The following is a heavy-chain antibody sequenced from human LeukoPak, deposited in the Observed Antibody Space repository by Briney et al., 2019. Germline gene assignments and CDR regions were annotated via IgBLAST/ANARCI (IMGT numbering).Heavy chain of an antibody. CDR3: ARDLTDYYYYMDV. Sequence: GGSLRLSCAASGFTFSSYAMSWVRQAPGKGLEWVSGINWNGGSTGYADSVKGRFTISRDNAKNSLYLQMNSLRAEDTALYYCARDLTDYYYYMDVWGKGTTVTVSS. CDR1: GFTFSSYA. V-gene: IGHV3-20*04. CDR2: INWNGGST. D-gene: IGHD2-21*02. J-gene: IGHJ6*03.